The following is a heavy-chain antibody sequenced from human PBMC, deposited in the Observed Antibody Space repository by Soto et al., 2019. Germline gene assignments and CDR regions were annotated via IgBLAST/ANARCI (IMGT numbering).Heavy chain of an antibody. CDR2: VSTYGDDT. V-gene: IGHV1-18*01. CDR1: GYTFFTYD. J-gene: IGHJ5*02. D-gene: IGHD5-12*01. CDR3: ARHHGPTTSENWFDP. Sequence: QVHLVQSGVEVKTPGASVKVSCQASGYTFFTYDISWVRQAPGQGPEGMGWVSTYGDDTKYAQKFQGRVTMTTDTSTTTAYLELRSLRSDDTAVYYCARHHGPTTSENWFDPWGQGTLVTVSS.